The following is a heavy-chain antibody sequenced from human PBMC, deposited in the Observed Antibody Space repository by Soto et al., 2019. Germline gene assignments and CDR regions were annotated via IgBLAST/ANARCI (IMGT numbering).Heavy chain of an antibody. CDR3: ARRRGSNGWFDL. J-gene: IGHJ5*02. CDR2: MNPDSGNT. CDR1: GYTFINYD. V-gene: IGHV1-8*01. Sequence: ASVKVSCKASGYTFINYDINWVRQAPGQGLEWVGWMNPDSGNTGYAQNFQGRVTMTGNTSISSVYMELSSLTSEDTAVYYCARRRGSNGWFDLWGQGTVGTVSS. D-gene: IGHD2-8*01.